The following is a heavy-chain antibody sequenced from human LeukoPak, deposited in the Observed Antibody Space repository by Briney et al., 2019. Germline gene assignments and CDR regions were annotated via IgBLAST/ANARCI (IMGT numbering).Heavy chain of an antibody. CDR1: GYTFTSYD. D-gene: IGHD2-2*01. CDR2: MNPNSGNT. J-gene: IGHJ6*02. Sequence: ASVKVSCKASGYTFTSYDINWVRQATGPGLEWMGWMNPNSGNTGYEQKFQGRVTVTRNTSISTAYMELSSLRSEDTAVYYCARSRYCSSTSCLHYYYYGMDVWGQGTTVTVSS. V-gene: IGHV1-8*01. CDR3: ARSRYCSSTSCLHYYYYGMDV.